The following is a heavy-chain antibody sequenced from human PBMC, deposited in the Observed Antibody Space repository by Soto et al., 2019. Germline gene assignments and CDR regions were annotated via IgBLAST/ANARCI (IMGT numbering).Heavy chain of an antibody. J-gene: IGHJ3*02. CDR3: ARDMGMGSSWYPFGDAFDI. V-gene: IGHV3-30-3*01. CDR1: GFTFSSYA. Sequence: GGSLRLSCAASGFTFSSYAMHWVRQAPGKGLEWVAVISYDGSNKYYADSVKGRFTISRVNSKNTLYLQMNSLRAEDTAVYYCARDMGMGSSWYPFGDAFDIWGQGTMVTVSS. CDR2: ISYDGSNK. D-gene: IGHD6-13*01.